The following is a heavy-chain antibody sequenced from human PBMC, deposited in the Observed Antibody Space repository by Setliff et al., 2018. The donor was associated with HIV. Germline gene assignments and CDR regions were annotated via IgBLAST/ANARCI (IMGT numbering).Heavy chain of an antibody. CDR3: ARVLSSGYAGPFDP. Sequence: SETLSLTCTVSGGSISTYHWSWIRQPPGKGLEWIGQINDGGNTHYNPSLRSRGTISVDASKGQLTLNLNSVTAADTAVYYCARVLSSGYAGPFDPWGQGILVTVSS. D-gene: IGHD3-22*01. CDR2: INDGGNT. V-gene: IGHV4-59*01. J-gene: IGHJ5*02. CDR1: GGSISTYH.